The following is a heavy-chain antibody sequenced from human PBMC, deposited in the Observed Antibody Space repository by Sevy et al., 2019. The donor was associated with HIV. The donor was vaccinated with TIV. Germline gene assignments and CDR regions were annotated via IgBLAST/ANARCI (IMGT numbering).Heavy chain of an antibody. CDR3: ANTSAKGDDAFNI. D-gene: IGHD3-16*01. J-gene: IGHJ3*02. Sequence: GGSLRLSCTGSGFSFSYYGIHWVRQAPGKGLEWVSAISRSGGSTYYADSVKGRFTISRDNSKNTLYLQMNSLRAEDTAVYYCANTSAKGDDAFNIWGQGTMVTVSS. CDR2: ISRSGGST. CDR1: GFSFSYYG. V-gene: IGHV3-23*01.